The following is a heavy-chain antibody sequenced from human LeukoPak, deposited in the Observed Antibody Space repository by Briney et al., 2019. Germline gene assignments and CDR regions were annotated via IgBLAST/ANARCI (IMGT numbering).Heavy chain of an antibody. CDR3: AKGGVVPAAHDAFDI. J-gene: IGHJ3*02. V-gene: IGHV3-33*06. CDR1: GFTFSSYG. Sequence: GGSLRLSCAASGFTFSSYGMHWVRQAPGKGLEWVAVIWYDGSNKYYADSVKGRFTISRDNSKNTLYLQMNSLRAEDTAVYYCAKGGVVPAAHDAFDIWGQGTMVTVSP. CDR2: IWYDGSNK. D-gene: IGHD2-2*01.